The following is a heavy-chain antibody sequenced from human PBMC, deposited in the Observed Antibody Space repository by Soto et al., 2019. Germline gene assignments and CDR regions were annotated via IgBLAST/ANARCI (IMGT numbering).Heavy chain of an antibody. CDR1: GGSISSYY. V-gene: IGHV4-59*01. J-gene: IGHJ5*02. Sequence: ASETLSLTCTVSGGSISSYYWSWIRQPPGKGLEWIGYIYYSGSTNYNPSLKSRVTISVDTSKNQFSLKLSSVTAADTAVYYCARDERGEGGAWFDPWGQGTLVTVSS. CDR3: ARDERGEGGAWFDP. CDR2: IYYSGST.